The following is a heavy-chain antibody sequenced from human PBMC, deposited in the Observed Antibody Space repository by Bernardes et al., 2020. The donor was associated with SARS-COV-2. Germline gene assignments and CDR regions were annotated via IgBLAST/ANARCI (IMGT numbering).Heavy chain of an antibody. J-gene: IGHJ4*02. CDR1: GYTFTGYY. CDR2: INPNSGGT. Sequence: ASVKVSCKASGYTFTGYYMHWVRQAPGQGLEWMGWINPNSGGTNYAQKFQGWVTMTRDTSISTAYMELSRLRSDDTAVYYCARAVEMATISFDYWGQGTLVTVSS. D-gene: IGHD5-12*01. CDR3: ARAVEMATISFDY. V-gene: IGHV1-2*04.